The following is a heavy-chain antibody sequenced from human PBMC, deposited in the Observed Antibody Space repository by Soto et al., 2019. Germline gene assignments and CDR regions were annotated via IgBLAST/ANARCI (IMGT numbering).Heavy chain of an antibody. CDR1: GGSLSSGGYY. Sequence: ASGTLSLTCTVSGGSLSSGGYYWSWIRQHPGKGLEWIGYIYYSGSTYYNPSLKSRVTISVDTSKNQFSLKLSSVTAADTAVYYCARDSWDMIVASYGMDVWGQGTTVTVSS. CDR2: IYYSGST. V-gene: IGHV4-31*03. CDR3: ARDSWDMIVASYGMDV. J-gene: IGHJ6*02. D-gene: IGHD3-22*01.